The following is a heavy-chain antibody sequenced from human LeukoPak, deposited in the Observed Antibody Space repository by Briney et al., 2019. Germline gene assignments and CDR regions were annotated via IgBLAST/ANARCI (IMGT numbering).Heavy chain of an antibody. Sequence: SETLSLTCTVSGGSISSCYWSWIRQPAGKGLEWIERIYTSGSTNYNPSLKSRVTMSVDTSKNQFSLKLSSVTAADTAVYYCAAERAVLWFGEWENFDYWGQGTLVTVSS. J-gene: IGHJ4*02. D-gene: IGHD3-10*01. CDR3: AAERAVLWFGEWENFDY. V-gene: IGHV4-4*07. CDR2: IYTSGST. CDR1: GGSISSCY.